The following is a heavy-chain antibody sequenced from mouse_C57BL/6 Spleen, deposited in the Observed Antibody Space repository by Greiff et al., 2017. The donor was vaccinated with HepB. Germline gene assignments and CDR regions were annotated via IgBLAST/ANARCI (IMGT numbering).Heavy chain of an antibody. CDR3: ARDYGSSPLLVYAMDY. J-gene: IGHJ4*01. Sequence: EVQGVESGGGLVKPGGSLKLSCAASGFTFSDYGMHWVRQAPEKGLEWVAYISSGSSTIYYADTVKGRFTISRDNAKNTLFLQMTSLRSEDTAMYYCARDYGSSPLLVYAMDYWGQGTSVTVSS. V-gene: IGHV5-17*01. CDR1: GFTFSDYG. D-gene: IGHD1-1*01. CDR2: ISSGSSTI.